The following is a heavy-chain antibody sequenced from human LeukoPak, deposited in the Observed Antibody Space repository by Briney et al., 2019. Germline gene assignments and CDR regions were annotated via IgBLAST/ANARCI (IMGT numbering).Heavy chain of an antibody. CDR3: AKVGHYIDSSGYYYLDY. V-gene: IGHV4-59*02. CDR1: GDSVSTNY. CDR2: FYSRTSV. D-gene: IGHD3-22*01. Sequence: SETLSLTCTVSGDSVSTNYWSWIRQPPGKGLEWLGYFYSRTSVTSNPSLQGRVTMSSDTAKNQFSLRLTSVTAADTAVYYCAKVGHYIDSSGYYYLDYWGQGTLVTVSS. J-gene: IGHJ4*02.